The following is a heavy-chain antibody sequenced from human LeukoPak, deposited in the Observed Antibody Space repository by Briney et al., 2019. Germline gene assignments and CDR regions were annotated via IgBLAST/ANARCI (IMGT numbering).Heavy chain of an antibody. CDR3: ARAYGSGSYPPGGWFDP. J-gene: IGHJ5*02. V-gene: IGHV3-21*01. Sequence: GGSLRLSCAASGFTFSSYGMHWVRQAPGKGLEWVSSISSSSSYIYYADSVKGRFTISRDNAKNSLYLQMNSLRAEDTAVYYCARAYGSGSYPPGGWFDPWGQGTLVTVSS. CDR1: GFTFSSYG. D-gene: IGHD3-10*01. CDR2: ISSSSSYI.